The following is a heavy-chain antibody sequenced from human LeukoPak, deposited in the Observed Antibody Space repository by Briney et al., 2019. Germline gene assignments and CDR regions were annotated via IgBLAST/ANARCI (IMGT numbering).Heavy chain of an antibody. CDR1: GFTFSSYA. J-gene: IGHJ4*02. V-gene: IGHV3-30*04. Sequence: PGGSLRLSCAASGFTFSSYAMHWVRQAPGKGLEWVAVISYDGSNKYYADSVKGRFTISRANSKNTLYLQMNSLRAEDTAVYYCARGEDLFGYWGQGTLVTVSS. CDR3: ARGEDLFGY. D-gene: IGHD1-26*01. CDR2: ISYDGSNK.